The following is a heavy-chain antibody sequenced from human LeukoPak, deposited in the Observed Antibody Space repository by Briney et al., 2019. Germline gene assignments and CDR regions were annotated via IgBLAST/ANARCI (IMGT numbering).Heavy chain of an antibody. Sequence: GGTLRLSCVASGFTFSSYAMNWVRQAPGKGLEWVSSINGSGDRAYYADSVKGRFTISRDNSKNTLYLQMNSLRAEDTAVYYCAKPARTDYADYWGQGTLVTVSS. V-gene: IGHV3-23*01. CDR3: AKPARTDYADY. J-gene: IGHJ4*02. D-gene: IGHD1-14*01. CDR1: GFTFSSYA. CDR2: INGSGDRA.